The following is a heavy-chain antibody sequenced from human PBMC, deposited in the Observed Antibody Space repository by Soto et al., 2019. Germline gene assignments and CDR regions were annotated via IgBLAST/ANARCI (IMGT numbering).Heavy chain of an antibody. J-gene: IGHJ5*02. CDR1: GGSISSSSYY. V-gene: IGHV4-39*01. CDR3: ARQSDDIVVVPAAMRESWFDP. Sequence: SETLSLTCTVSGGSISSSSYYWGWIRQPPGKGLEWIGSIYYSGSTYYNPSLKSRVTISVDTSKNQFSLKLSSVTAADTAVYYCARQSDDIVVVPAAMRESWFDPWGQGTLVTVSS. CDR2: IYYSGST. D-gene: IGHD2-2*01.